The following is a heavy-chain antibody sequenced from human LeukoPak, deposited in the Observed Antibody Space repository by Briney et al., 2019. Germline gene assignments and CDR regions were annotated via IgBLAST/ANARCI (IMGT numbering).Heavy chain of an antibody. D-gene: IGHD3-10*02. CDR2: ISAYNGNT. Sequence: ASVKVSCKASGYTFTSYGISWVRQAPGQGLEWMGWISAYNGNTNYAQKLQGRVTMTTDTSTSTAYMELNSLRAEDTAVYYCAKGITKFVSPFDYWGQGTLVTVSS. V-gene: IGHV1-18*01. CDR1: GYTFTSYG. J-gene: IGHJ4*02. CDR3: AKGITKFVSPFDY.